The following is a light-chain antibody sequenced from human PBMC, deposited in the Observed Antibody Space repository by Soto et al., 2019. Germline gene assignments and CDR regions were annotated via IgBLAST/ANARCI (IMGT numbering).Light chain of an antibody. Sequence: QSALTQPASVSGSPGQSITISCTGTSSDVGDYNYVSWYQQHPGKAPKLIIYEVSNRPTGVSNRFSGSKSGHTASLTISGLQSEDEADYFCTSYTSSSTLDVFGTGTKVTVL. CDR1: SSDVGDYNY. CDR3: TSYTSSSTLDV. CDR2: EVS. J-gene: IGLJ1*01. V-gene: IGLV2-14*01.